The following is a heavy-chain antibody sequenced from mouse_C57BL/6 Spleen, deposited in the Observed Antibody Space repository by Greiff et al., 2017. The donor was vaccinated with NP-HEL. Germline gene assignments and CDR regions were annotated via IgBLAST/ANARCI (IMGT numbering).Heavy chain of an antibody. CDR2: IYPGDGDT. V-gene: IGHV1-82*01. Sequence: VQLQQSGPELVKPGASVKISCKASGYAFSSSWMNWVKQRPGKGLEWIGRIYPGDGDTNYNGKFKGKATLTADKSSRTAYMQLSSLTSEDSAVYFCARELYYGSSSFAYWGQGTLVTVSA. J-gene: IGHJ3*01. CDR3: ARELYYGSSSFAY. D-gene: IGHD1-1*01. CDR1: GYAFSSSW.